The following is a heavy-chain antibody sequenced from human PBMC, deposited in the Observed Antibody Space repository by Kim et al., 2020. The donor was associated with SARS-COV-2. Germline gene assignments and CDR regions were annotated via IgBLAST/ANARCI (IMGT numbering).Heavy chain of an antibody. CDR1: GFTFSNHD. Sequence: GGSLRRSCAASGFTFSNHDMHWVRQAPGKGLEWVAVIWYDGSNKYHVDSVKGRFTISRDNSKNTLYLQMNSLRVEDTAVYYCARDLGSSRILDYWGQGTLVTVSS. D-gene: IGHD6-13*01. CDR2: IWYDGSNK. CDR3: ARDLGSSRILDY. J-gene: IGHJ4*02. V-gene: IGHV3-33*01.